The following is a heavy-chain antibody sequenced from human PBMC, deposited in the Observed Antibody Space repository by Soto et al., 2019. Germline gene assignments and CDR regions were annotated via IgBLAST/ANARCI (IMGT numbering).Heavy chain of an antibody. Sequence: ASVKVSCKVSGYTLTELSMHWVRQAPGKGLEWMGGFDPEDGETIYAQKFLGRVTMTEDTSTDTAYMELSSLRSEDSAVYSCATRLTVVPDPLDYWGQVTLVTVS. CDR1: GYTLTELS. V-gene: IGHV1-24*01. CDR2: FDPEDGET. CDR3: ATRLTVVPDPLDY. D-gene: IGHD2-2*01. J-gene: IGHJ4*02.